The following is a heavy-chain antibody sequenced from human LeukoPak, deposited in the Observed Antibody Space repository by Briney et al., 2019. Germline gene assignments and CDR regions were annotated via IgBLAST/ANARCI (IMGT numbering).Heavy chain of an antibody. CDR1: GFTFSNFN. CDR2: IKPDGTEK. CDR3: ARGGRWYFDF. V-gene: IGHV3-7*01. J-gene: IGHJ4*02. Sequence: PGGSLRLSCAASGFTFSNFNMSWVRQTSGKGLEWVATIKPDGTEKYYVDSVKGRFTISRDNTKNSVYLQMNSLRVEDTAIYFCARGGRWYFDFWGQGTLVTVSS. D-gene: IGHD5-24*01.